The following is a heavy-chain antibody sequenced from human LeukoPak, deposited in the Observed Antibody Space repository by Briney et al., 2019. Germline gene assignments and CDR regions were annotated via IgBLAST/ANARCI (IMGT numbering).Heavy chain of an antibody. CDR1: GFTFSSYG. D-gene: IGHD1-26*01. V-gene: IGHV3-30*18. J-gene: IGHJ3*02. Sequence: PGRSLRLSCAASGFTFSSYGMHWVRQAPGKGLEWVAVISYDGSNKYYADSVKGRFTISRDNSKNTLYLQMNSLRAEDTAVYYCAKVGWELPVEAFDIWGQGTMVTVSS. CDR2: ISYDGSNK. CDR3: AKVGWELPVEAFDI.